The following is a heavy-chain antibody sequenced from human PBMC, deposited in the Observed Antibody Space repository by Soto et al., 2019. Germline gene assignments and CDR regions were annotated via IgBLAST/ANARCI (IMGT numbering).Heavy chain of an antibody. J-gene: IGHJ4*02. V-gene: IGHV5-51*01. D-gene: IGHD3-22*01. CDR3: ARRQVDSSGPDI. Sequence: GESLKISCKGSGYRFAFSWIGWVRRMPGKGLEWMGIIYPGDSEARYSPSFQGLVTISADKSLNTAYLEWNSLKASDTGIYYCARRQVDSSGPDIWGQGTPVTVSS. CDR2: IYPGDSEA. CDR1: GYRFAFSW.